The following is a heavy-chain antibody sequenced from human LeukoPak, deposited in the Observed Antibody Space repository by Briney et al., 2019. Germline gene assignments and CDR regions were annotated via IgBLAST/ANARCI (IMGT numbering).Heavy chain of an antibody. V-gene: IGHV4-4*07. CDR2: IYTSGST. J-gene: IGHJ6*03. CDR1: GGSISSYY. CDR3: ARGRDGYNYGYYYYMDV. D-gene: IGHD5-24*01. Sequence: SETLSLTCTVSGGSISSYYWSWIRQPAGKGLEWIGRIYTSGSTNYNPSLKSRVTMSVDTSKNQFSLKLSSVTAADTAVYYCARGRDGYNYGYYYYMDVWGKGTTVTISS.